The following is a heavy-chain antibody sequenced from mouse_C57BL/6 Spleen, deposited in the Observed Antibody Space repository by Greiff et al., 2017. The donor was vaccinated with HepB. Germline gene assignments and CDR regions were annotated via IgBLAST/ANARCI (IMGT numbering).Heavy chain of an antibody. CDR2: INPSTGGT. Sequence: EVQLQQSGPELVKPGASVKISCKASGYSFTGYYMNWVKQSPEKSLEWIGEINPSTGGTTYNQKFKAKATLTVDKSSSTAYMQLKSLTSEDSAVYYCARHYYGSSYGFFYYAMDYWGQGTSVTVSS. CDR3: ARHYYGSSYGFFYYAMDY. V-gene: IGHV1-42*01. CDR1: GYSFTGYY. D-gene: IGHD1-1*01. J-gene: IGHJ4*01.